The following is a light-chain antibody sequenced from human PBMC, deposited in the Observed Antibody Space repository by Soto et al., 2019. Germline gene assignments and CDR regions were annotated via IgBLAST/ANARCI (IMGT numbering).Light chain of an antibody. CDR1: LTISNW. CDR2: DVS. J-gene: IGKJ2*01. CDR3: QQYNN. Sequence: DLQTTQSPSTLSASVGDTVTVTCRASLTISNWVAWYQQKPGNAPKLLIYDVSIFESGVPARFSGSGSGTEFTLTITNLQPEDFATYYCQQYNNFGQGTKLEIK. V-gene: IGKV1-5*01.